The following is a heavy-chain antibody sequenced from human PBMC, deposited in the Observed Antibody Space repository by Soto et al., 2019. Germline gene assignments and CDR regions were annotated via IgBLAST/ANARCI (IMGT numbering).Heavy chain of an antibody. V-gene: IGHV1-2*02. Sequence: GXSVKVSCKASVYTFTCYYMHWVRQAPGQGLEWMGWINPNSGGTNYAQKFQGRVTMTRDTSISTAYMELSRLRSDDTAVYYCAGDLGIAARRRPKENWFDPWGQGTLVTVSS. CDR3: AGDLGIAARRRPKENWFDP. D-gene: IGHD6-6*01. CDR1: VYTFTCYY. CDR2: INPNSGGT. J-gene: IGHJ5*02.